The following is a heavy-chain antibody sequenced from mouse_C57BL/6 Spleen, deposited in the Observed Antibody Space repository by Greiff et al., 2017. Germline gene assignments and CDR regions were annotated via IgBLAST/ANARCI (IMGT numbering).Heavy chain of an antibody. CDR3: ARRGNSHAMDY. J-gene: IGHJ4*01. Sequence: QVHVKQSGAELVQPGASVQMSCKASGYTFTTYPLEWLKQNHGKSLEWIGNFHPYNDDTMYNQKFKGKATLTVEKSSSTGYLELSRLTSDDSAVCYCARRGNSHAMDYWGQGTSVTVSS. CDR1: GYTFTTYP. CDR2: FHPYNDDT. V-gene: IGHV1-47*01. D-gene: IGHD2-1*01.